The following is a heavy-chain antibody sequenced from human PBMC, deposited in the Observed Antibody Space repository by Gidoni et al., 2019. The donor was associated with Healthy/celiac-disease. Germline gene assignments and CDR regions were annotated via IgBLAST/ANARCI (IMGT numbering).Heavy chain of an antibody. D-gene: IGHD5-12*01. J-gene: IGHJ5*02. CDR1: GGTFSSYA. CDR2: IIPILGIA. Sequence: QVQLVQSGAEVTKPGSSVKVSCKASGGTFSSYAISWVRQAPGQGLEWMGRIIPILGIANYAQKFQGRVTITADKSTSTAYMELSSLRSEDTAVYYCAREGSRDGYNLIYGHWFDPWGQGTLVTVSS. V-gene: IGHV1-69*09. CDR3: AREGSRDGYNLIYGHWFDP.